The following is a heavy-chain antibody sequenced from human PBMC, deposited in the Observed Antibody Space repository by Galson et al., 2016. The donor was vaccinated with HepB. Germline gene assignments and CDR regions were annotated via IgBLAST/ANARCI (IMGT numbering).Heavy chain of an antibody. J-gene: IGHJ4*02. CDR2: IKQDGSEI. CDR3: ARILGAND. CDR1: GFTFSSYW. Sequence: SLRLSCAASGFTFSSYWMTWVRQAPGKGLEWVANIKQDGSEIYYMDSGKGRFSISRDNSKKSLYLQMNSLRAEDTAVYYCARILGANDWGQGTLVTVSS. V-gene: IGHV3-7*01. D-gene: IGHD1-26*01.